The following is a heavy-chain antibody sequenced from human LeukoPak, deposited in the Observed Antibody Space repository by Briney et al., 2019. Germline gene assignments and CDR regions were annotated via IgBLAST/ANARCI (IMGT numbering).Heavy chain of an antibody. V-gene: IGHV4-59*01. CDR2: IYHTGDT. J-gene: IGHJ5*02. Sequence: SETLSLTCTVSGASMRSYFWNWIRQPPGKGLEWVGQIYHTGDTDYSPSLKSRLTISVDTSKSHFSLKLNSVTAADTAVYYCAGPSAYDAGFDPWGQGALVTVSS. CDR3: AGPSAYDAGFDP. D-gene: IGHD5-12*01. CDR1: GASMRSYF.